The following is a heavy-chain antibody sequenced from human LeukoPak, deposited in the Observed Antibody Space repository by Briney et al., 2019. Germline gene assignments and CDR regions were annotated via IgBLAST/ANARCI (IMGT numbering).Heavy chain of an antibody. CDR1: GFILSSHW. CDR2: INYDGSSK. CDR3: VRGGANSGNDHPLFDC. J-gene: IGHJ4*02. D-gene: IGHD5-12*01. V-gene: IGHV3-74*01. Sequence: TGGSLRLSCAASGFILSSHWMHWVRQAPGKGLIWVSRINYDGSSKGYADSVKGRFTISRDNAKNTLYLQMNSLRAEDTALYYCVRGGANSGNDHPLFDCWGQGTLVTVSS.